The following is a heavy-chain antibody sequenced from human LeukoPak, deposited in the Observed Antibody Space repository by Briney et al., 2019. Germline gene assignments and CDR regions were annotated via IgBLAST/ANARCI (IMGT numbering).Heavy chain of an antibody. CDR1: GGSISSGGYY. V-gene: IGHV4-31*03. D-gene: IGHD3-22*01. Sequence: SETLSLPCTVSGGSISSGGYYWSWIRQHPGKGLEWIGYIYYSGSTYYNQSLQSRVTISVDTSKNQFSLKLSSVTAADRAVCYCAIDYRYYDISGYLAYSGQGSLATVSA. CDR3: AIDYRYYDISGYLAY. CDR2: IYYSGST. J-gene: IGHJ4*02.